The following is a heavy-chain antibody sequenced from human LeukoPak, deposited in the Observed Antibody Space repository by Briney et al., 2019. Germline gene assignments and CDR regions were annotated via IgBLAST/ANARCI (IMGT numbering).Heavy chain of an antibody. Sequence: GGSLRLSCAASGFTFSSYEMNSVRQAPGKGLEWVSYISSSGSTIYYADSVKGRFTISRDNAKNSLYLQMNSLRAEVTAVYYCAPQGGVIAAAGIAPPDYFDYWGQGTLVTVSS. J-gene: IGHJ4*02. V-gene: IGHV3-48*03. CDR3: APQGGVIAAAGIAPPDYFDY. CDR1: GFTFSSYE. CDR2: ISSSGSTI. D-gene: IGHD6-13*01.